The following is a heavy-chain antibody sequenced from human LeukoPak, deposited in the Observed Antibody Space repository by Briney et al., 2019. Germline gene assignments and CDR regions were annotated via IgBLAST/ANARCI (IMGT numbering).Heavy chain of an antibody. CDR2: IYYSGST. J-gene: IGHJ4*02. D-gene: IGHD5-12*01. Sequence: SETLSLTCTVSGGSVSSGSYYWSWIRQPPGKGLEWIGYIYYSGSTNYNPSLKSRVTISVDTSKNQFSLKLSSVTAADTAVYYCAKGSIVATTNFDYWGQGTLVTVSS. CDR1: GGSVSSGSYY. V-gene: IGHV4-61*01. CDR3: AKGSIVATTNFDY.